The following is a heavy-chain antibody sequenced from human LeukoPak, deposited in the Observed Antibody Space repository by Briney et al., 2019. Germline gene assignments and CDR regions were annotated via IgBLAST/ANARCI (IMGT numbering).Heavy chain of an antibody. D-gene: IGHD3-22*01. CDR2: IWYDGSNK. Sequence: HGGSLRLSCAASGFTFSSYGMHWVRQAPGKGLEWVAVIWYDGSNKYYADSVKGRFTISRDNSKNTLYLQMNSLRAEDTAVYYCAREGLDSSGQEAFDIWGQGTMVTVSS. CDR1: GFTFSSYG. V-gene: IGHV3-33*01. CDR3: AREGLDSSGQEAFDI. J-gene: IGHJ3*02.